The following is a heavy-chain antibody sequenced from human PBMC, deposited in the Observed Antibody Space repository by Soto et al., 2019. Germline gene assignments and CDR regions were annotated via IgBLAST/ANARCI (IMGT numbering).Heavy chain of an antibody. CDR2: IGAYTGNT. CDR1: GYTFNSYD. Sequence: GASVKVSCKVYGYTFNSYDFTWVRQAPGQGLEWMGWIGAYTGNTNYAEKFQGRVSLTIDASTSTACMELRSLTADDTARYYCARNHIYGLDLWG. CDR3: ARNHIYGLDL. V-gene: IGHV1-18*01. J-gene: IGHJ6*02.